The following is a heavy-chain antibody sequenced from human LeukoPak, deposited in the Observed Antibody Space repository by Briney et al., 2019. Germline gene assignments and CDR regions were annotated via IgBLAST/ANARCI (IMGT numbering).Heavy chain of an antibody. CDR1: GFTFSSYA. J-gene: IGHJ4*02. V-gene: IGHV3-30*04. D-gene: IGHD1-7*01. Sequence: SGGSLRLSCAASGFTFSSYAMHWVRQAPGKGLEWVAVISYDGSNKYYADSVKGRFTISRDNSKNTLYLQMNSLRAEDTAVYYCARDPAGPYFWNYNYFDYWGQGTLVTVSS. CDR3: ARDPAGPYFWNYNYFDY. CDR2: ISYDGSNK.